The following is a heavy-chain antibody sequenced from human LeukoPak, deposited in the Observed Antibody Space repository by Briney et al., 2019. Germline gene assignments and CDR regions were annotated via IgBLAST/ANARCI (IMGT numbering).Heavy chain of an antibody. CDR2: IYSTGTT. CDR3: ARDRPDTTSPTTVGRFDP. J-gene: IGHJ5*02. Sequence: PSRTLSLTCSVSGDSLSSGGYYWHWIRHHPEKGLEWIGYIYSTGTTYYNPSLTSRLTMSLDTSKNQFSLKITSVTAADTAVYFCARDRPDTTSPTTVGRFDPWGQGTLVTVSS. CDR1: GDSLSSGGYY. D-gene: IGHD1-26*01. V-gene: IGHV4-31*03.